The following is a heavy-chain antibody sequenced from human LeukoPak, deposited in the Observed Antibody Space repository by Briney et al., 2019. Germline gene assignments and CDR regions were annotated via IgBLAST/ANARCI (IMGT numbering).Heavy chain of an antibody. D-gene: IGHD3-9*01. J-gene: IGHJ6*03. V-gene: IGHV4-59*01. Sequence: PSETLSLTCTVSGGSNSSCYWSWIRQPPGKGLEWIGYLYDSGSTNYNPSLKSRVTISVDTSKNQFSLKLNSVTAADTAVYYCARAVYDILTGSPSEYYYYYMDVWGKGTTVTISS. CDR3: ARAVYDILTGSPSEYYYYYMDV. CDR1: GGSNSSCY. CDR2: LYDSGST.